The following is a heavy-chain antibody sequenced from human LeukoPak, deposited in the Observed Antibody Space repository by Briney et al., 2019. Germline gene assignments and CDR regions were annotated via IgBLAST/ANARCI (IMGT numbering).Heavy chain of an antibody. CDR1: GFTFNSYA. V-gene: IGHV3-23*01. CDR3: AKESPYYSDRDYYFHY. J-gene: IGHJ4*02. CDR2: VSTSTGSRT. D-gene: IGHD3-22*01. Sequence: GGSLRLSCAASGFTFNSYAMSWVRQAPGKGLEWISAVSTSTGSRTYYADSVKGRFSISRDDSRNTVYLQMNSLRAEDTAVYYCAKESPYYSDRDYYFHYWGQGTLVTVSS.